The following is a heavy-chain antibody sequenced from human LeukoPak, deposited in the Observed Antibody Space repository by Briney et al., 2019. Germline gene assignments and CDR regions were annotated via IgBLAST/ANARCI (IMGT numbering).Heavy chain of an antibody. CDR2: IHYSGST. CDR1: GFTFSGHW. J-gene: IGHJ6*03. V-gene: IGHV4-34*01. Sequence: GSLRLSCAASGFTFSGHWMSWVRQAPGKGLEWIGSIHYSGSTYHDPSLKSRVAISIDTSKNQFSLKLSSVTAADTAVYYCARDLNYYDSSGYNWGYYYYMDVWGKGTTVTVSS. D-gene: IGHD3-22*01. CDR3: ARDLNYYDSSGYNWGYYYYMDV.